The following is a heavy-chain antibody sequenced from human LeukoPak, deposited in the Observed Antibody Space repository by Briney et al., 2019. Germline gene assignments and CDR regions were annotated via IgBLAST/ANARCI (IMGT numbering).Heavy chain of an antibody. CDR2: ISASGSII. D-gene: IGHD3-22*01. J-gene: IGHJ3*02. CDR3: ARYDSSGPFDI. V-gene: IGHV3-11*04. Sequence: GGSLRLSCAVSGFTFSDFYMSWIRQAPGKGLEWLSYISASGSIIDYSDSVKGRFTISRDNAERSLYLQMNSLRAEDTAVYYCARYDSSGPFDIWGQGTMVTVSS. CDR1: GFTFSDFY.